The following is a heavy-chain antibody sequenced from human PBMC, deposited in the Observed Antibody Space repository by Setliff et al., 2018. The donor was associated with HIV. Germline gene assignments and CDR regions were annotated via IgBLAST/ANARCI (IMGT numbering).Heavy chain of an antibody. D-gene: IGHD6-19*01. CDR2: ISTYSGKT. V-gene: IGHV1-18*01. CDR1: GYSFSKYG. Sequence: ASVKVSCKASGYSFSKYGINWVRQAPGQGLEWMGRISTYSGKTDYAEKFQGRLTMTMDTSTRTVFMELRSLTLDDTSVYYCARGSAPNIVVAASLDIWGQGTLVTVSS. J-gene: IGHJ4*01. CDR3: ARGSAPNIVVAASLDI.